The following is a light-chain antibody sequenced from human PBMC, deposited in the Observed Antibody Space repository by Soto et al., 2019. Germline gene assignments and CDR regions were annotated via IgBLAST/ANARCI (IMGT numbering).Light chain of an antibody. CDR2: EDS. Sequence: QSALTQPASVSGSPGQSITISCTGTSSDVGTYNFVSWYQQHPGEVPKIMIYEDSKRPSGVSTCFSGSKSGNRASLTISGLQAEDEADYYCCSYAGGSTWVFGGGTKLTVL. CDR3: CSYAGGSTWV. J-gene: IGLJ3*02. V-gene: IGLV2-23*01. CDR1: SSDVGTYNF.